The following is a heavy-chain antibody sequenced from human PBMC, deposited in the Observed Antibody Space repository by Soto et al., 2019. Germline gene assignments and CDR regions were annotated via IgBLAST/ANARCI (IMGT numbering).Heavy chain of an antibody. CDR2: MNPNSGDP. CDR1: GYTFTTYD. D-gene: IGHD3-16*01. V-gene: IGHV1-8*01. CDR3: AFETATGGGLGY. Sequence: QVQLVQSGAEVKKPGASVKVSCKASGYTFTTYDINWVRQATGQGLEWMGWMNPNSGDPGYAQKFQGRVTMTRNTSISADYMEAGDRSSEDTAVYFCAFETATGGGLGYWGQGTLVTVSS. J-gene: IGHJ4*02.